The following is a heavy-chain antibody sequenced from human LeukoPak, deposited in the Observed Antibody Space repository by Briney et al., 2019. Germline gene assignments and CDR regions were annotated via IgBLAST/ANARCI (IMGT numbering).Heavy chain of an antibody. CDR3: ARAGGYYGSGSFFDY. D-gene: IGHD3-10*01. CDR1: GYTFSNYD. V-gene: IGHV1-8*03. CDR2: MHPNSGNT. J-gene: IGHJ4*02. Sequence: ASVKVSCKASGYTFSNYDINWVRQTTGQGLEWMGWMHPNSGNTGLALKFQGRLTITRNISISTAYMELSSLTSEDTAVYYCARAGGYYGSGSFFDYWGQGTLVTVSS.